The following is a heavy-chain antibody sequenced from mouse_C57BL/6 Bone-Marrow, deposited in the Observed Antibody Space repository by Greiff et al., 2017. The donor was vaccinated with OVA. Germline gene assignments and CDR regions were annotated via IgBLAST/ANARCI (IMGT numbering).Heavy chain of an antibody. CDR1: GFTFSDYG. CDR2: ISSGSSTI. Sequence: DVMLVESGGGLVKPGGSLKLSCAASGFTFSDYGMHWVRQAPEKGLEWVAYISSGSSTIYYADTVKGRFTISRDNAKNTLFLQMTSLRSEDTAMYYCARGWLLRSFAYWGQGTLVTVSA. CDR3: ARGWLLRSFAY. J-gene: IGHJ3*01. V-gene: IGHV5-17*01. D-gene: IGHD2-3*01.